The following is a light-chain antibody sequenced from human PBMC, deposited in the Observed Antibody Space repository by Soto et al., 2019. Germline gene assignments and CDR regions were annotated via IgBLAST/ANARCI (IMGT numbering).Light chain of an antibody. CDR3: PQYASSPIT. J-gene: IGKJ5*01. V-gene: IGKV3-20*01. CDR1: QSVAKNF. Sequence: EIVLARSAGTLSLSPGERATLSCRASQSVAKNFLAWYQQTPGQAPRLLISDASRRATGTPDRFSGSGSGTDFTLTISRLEPEDFEVYYCPQYASSPITFGQGTRMEIK. CDR2: DAS.